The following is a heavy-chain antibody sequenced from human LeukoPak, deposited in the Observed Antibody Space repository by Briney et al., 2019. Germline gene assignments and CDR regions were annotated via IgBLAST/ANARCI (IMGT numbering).Heavy chain of an antibody. D-gene: IGHD6-13*01. CDR1: GYTFTSYH. J-gene: IGHJ5*02. Sequence: ASVKVSCKASGYTFTSYHIHWVRQAPGQGLEWMGTINPSGGSTSYAQKFQVRVTMTRDTSTSTVYMELSSLRSEDTAVYYCAREGSSSWYGWSDPWGQGTLVTVSS. CDR3: AREGSSSWYGWSDP. CDR2: INPSGGST. V-gene: IGHV1-46*01.